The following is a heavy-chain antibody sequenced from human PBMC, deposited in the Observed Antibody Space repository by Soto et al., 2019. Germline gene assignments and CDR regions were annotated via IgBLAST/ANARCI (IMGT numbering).Heavy chain of an antibody. V-gene: IGHV1-69*02. D-gene: IGHD6-25*01. CDR1: GGTFSSYT. J-gene: IGHJ4*02. Sequence: QVQLVQSGAEVKKPGSSVKVSCQAPGGTFSSYTISWVRQAPGQGLEWMGRIIPILGIANYAQKFQGRVTITADKATSTDYMELCSLRSEDTAVDYCASVRGQREVQNWGQGTLVTVSS. CDR3: ASVRGQREVQN. CDR2: IIPILGIA.